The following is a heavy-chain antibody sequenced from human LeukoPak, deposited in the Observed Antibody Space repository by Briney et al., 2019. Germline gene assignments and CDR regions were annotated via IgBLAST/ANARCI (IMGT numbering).Heavy chain of an antibody. D-gene: IGHD4-17*01. V-gene: IGHV3-30*04. J-gene: IGHJ6*03. CDR1: GFTFSSYA. CDR2: ISYDGSNK. Sequence: GRSLRLSCAASGFTFSSYAMHWVRQAPGKGLEWVAVISYDGSNKYYADSVKGRFTISRDNSKNTLYLQMNSLRAEDTAVYYCARSYGDYEGYYYYMDVWGKGTTVTVSS. CDR3: ARSYGDYEGYYYYMDV.